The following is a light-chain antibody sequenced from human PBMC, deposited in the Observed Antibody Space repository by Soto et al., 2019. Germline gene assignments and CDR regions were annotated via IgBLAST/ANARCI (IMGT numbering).Light chain of an antibody. CDR1: QGIGND. V-gene: IGKV1-6*01. CDR3: LQESNDLPT. Sequence: AIQMTQSPSSLSASVGDRVTITCRSGQGIGNDLAWFQQRPGKAPKLLIYAASGLQSGVPSRFSGSGAGTDYTPYISSMQREDVAIYCWLQESNDLPTFGHGAQLDI. J-gene: IGKJ1*01. CDR2: AAS.